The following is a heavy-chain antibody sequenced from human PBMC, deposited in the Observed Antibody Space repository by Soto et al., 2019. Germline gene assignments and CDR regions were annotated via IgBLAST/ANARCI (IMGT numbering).Heavy chain of an antibody. CDR2: ISSSSSYI. Sequence: ESGGGLVKPGGSLRLSCAASGFTFSSYSMNWVRQAPGKGLEWVSSISSSSSYIYYADSVKGRFTISRDNAKNSLYLQMNSLRAEDTAVYYCARALGYCSGGSCSYYFDYWGQGTLVTVSS. V-gene: IGHV3-21*01. D-gene: IGHD2-15*01. J-gene: IGHJ4*02. CDR1: GFTFSSYS. CDR3: ARALGYCSGGSCSYYFDY.